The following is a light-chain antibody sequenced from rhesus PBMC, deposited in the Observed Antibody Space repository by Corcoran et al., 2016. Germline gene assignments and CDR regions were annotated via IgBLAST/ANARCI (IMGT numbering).Light chain of an antibody. CDR2: AAS. CDR1: QGISNW. CDR3: QKNNSNPYS. Sequence: DIQMTQSPSSLSASVGDRVTITCQASQGISNWLAWYQQKPGKAPKLLIYAASSLQSGVPSRFSGSGSWTEFTLTISSLQPEEFATYYSQKNNSNPYSFGQGTKVEIK. J-gene: IGKJ2*01. V-gene: IGKV1-33*02.